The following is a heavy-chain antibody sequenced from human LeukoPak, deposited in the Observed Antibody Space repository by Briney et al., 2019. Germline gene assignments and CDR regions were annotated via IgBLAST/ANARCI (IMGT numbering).Heavy chain of an antibody. CDR1: GGSFSGYY. J-gene: IGHJ4*02. V-gene: IGHV4-34*01. Sequence: KTSETLPLTCAVYGGSFSGYYWSWIRQPPGKGLEWIGEIDHSGSTNYSPSLKSRVTISVDTSKNQFSLNLRSVTAADTAVYYCARQVQQLLPDYWGQGTLVTVSS. CDR3: ARQVQQLLPDY. D-gene: IGHD1-1*01. CDR2: IDHSGST.